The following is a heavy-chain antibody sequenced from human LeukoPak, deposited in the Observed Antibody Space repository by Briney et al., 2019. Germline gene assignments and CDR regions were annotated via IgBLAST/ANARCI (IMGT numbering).Heavy chain of an antibody. J-gene: IGHJ4*02. CDR1: GFTFSDYY. CDR2: ISSSGSTI. CDR3: ASQPKLLWFGVAWT. Sequence: GGSLRLSCAASGFTFSDYYMSWTRQAPGKGREWVSYISSSGSTIYYAGSVKGRFTISRDNAKNSLYLQMNSLRAEDTAVYYCASQPKLLWFGVAWTWGQGTLVTVSS. V-gene: IGHV3-11*01. D-gene: IGHD3-10*01.